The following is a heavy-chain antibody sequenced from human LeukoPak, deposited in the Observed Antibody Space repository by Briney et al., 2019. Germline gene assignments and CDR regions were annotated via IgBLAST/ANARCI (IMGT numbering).Heavy chain of an antibody. CDR3: AKDFPYCSGGSCYSDDAFDI. D-gene: IGHD2-15*01. V-gene: IGHV3-23*01. CDR1: GFTFSSYA. Sequence: AGGSLRLSCAASGFTFSSYAMSWVRQAPGKGLERVSAISGSGGSTYYADSVKGRFTISRDKSKNTLYLQMNSLRAEDTAVYYCAKDFPYCSGGSCYSDDAFDIWGQGTMVTVSS. CDR2: ISGSGGST. J-gene: IGHJ3*02.